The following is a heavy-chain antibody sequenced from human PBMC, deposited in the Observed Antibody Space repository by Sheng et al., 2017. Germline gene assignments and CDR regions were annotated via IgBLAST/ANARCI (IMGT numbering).Heavy chain of an antibody. Sequence: QAQVAESGGTVVHVGLSLRLSCTATGFDFSNYGIHWVRQAPGKGLEWVAVIWFDGNHQSYAEAVKGRFTVSRDNNRNTAFLQMNNLRVEDTAVYYCATGDNKVVAGTPRGDFWGQGTLVTVSS. J-gene: IGHJ4*02. V-gene: IGHV3-33*01. D-gene: IGHD6-19*01. CDR1: GFDFSNYG. CDR2: IWFDGNHQ. CDR3: ATGDNKVVAGTPRGDF.